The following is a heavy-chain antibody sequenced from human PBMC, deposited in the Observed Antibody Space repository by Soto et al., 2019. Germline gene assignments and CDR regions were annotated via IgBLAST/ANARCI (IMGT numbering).Heavy chain of an antibody. CDR1: GGSISSSSYY. Sequence: QLQLQESGPGLVKPSETLSLTCTVSGGSISSSSYYWGWIRQPPGKGLEWIGSIYYSGSTYYNPSLKSRVTISVDTSKNQFSLKLSSVTAADTAVYYCASIAPTYYYGMDVWGQGTTVTVSS. D-gene: IGHD6-13*01. CDR2: IYYSGST. V-gene: IGHV4-39*01. J-gene: IGHJ6*02. CDR3: ASIAPTYYYGMDV.